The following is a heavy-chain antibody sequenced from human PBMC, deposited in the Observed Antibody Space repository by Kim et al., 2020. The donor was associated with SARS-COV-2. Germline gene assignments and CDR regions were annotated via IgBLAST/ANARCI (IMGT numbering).Heavy chain of an antibody. D-gene: IGHD5-18*01. Sequence: SVKVSCKASGGTFSSYAISWVRQAPGQGLEWMGGIIPIFGTANYAQKFQGRVTITADESTSTAYMELSSLRSEDTAVYYCARVGDTAMVIGGRYYFDYWGQGTLVTVSS. CDR3: ARVGDTAMVIGGRYYFDY. CDR2: IIPIFGTA. J-gene: IGHJ4*02. V-gene: IGHV1-69*13. CDR1: GGTFSSYA.